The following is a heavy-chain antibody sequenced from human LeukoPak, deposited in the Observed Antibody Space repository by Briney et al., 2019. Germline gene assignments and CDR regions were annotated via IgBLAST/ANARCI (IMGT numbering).Heavy chain of an antibody. Sequence: GGSLRLSCAASGFTFSNSALSWVRPAPGQGLQWVAGIGGTNVPNTWYADSVKGRFTISRDDSKSTLYLQMRSLRGEDTALYYCVKFAPGLLSGDWFDPWGQGTLVTVSS. CDR3: VKFAPGLLSGDWFDP. V-gene: IGHV3-23*01. D-gene: IGHD3-10*01. CDR1: GFTFSNSA. J-gene: IGHJ5*02. CDR2: IGGTNVPNT.